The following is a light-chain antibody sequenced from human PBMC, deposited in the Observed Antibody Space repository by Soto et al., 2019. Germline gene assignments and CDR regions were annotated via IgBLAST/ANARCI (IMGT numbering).Light chain of an antibody. CDR3: QQYGSSHT. CDR1: QTVSSTY. J-gene: IGKJ5*01. V-gene: IGKV3-20*01. CDR2: GAS. Sequence: EIVLTQSPGTLSLSPGERATLSCRASQTVSSTYLAWYQQKPGQAPRLLIYGASSRVIGIPDRFSGSVSGSDFILTINRLEPEDFAVYYCQQYGSSHTFGQGTRLEIK.